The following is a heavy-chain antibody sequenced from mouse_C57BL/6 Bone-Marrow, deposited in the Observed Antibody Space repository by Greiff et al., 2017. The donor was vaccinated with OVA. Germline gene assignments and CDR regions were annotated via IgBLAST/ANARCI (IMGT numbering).Heavy chain of an antibody. D-gene: IGHD1-1*01. CDR2: INPYNGGT. Sequence: EVQLQQSGPVLVKPGASVKMSCKASGYTFTDYYMNWVKQSHGKSLEWIGVINPYNGGTSYNQKFKGKATLTVDKSSSTAYMELNSLTSEDSAVYYCARWGTTVAFDYWGQGTTLTVSS. J-gene: IGHJ2*01. CDR1: GYTFTDYY. CDR3: ARWGTTVAFDY. V-gene: IGHV1-19*01.